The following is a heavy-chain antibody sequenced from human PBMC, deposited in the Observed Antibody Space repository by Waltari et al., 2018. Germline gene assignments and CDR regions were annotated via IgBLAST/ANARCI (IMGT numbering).Heavy chain of an antibody. CDR2: IYYSGSL. Sequence: QVQLEASVPGVIKPSQTLSPTCTVSGRSINTGGSYWTCIRQVPGEGLEWIGYIYYSGSLDYSPSLKSRLTLSLDTSRNQFSLNLTSVTASDTAVYYCARRFAYYFDVWGRGILVTVSS. CDR1: GRSINTGGSY. J-gene: IGHJ2*01. CDR3: ARRFAYYFDV. V-gene: IGHV4-31*03.